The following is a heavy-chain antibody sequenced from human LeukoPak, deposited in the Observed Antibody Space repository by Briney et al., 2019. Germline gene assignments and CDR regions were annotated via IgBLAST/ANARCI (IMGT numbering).Heavy chain of an antibody. Sequence: SVKVSCKASGGTFSSYAISWVRQAPGQGLEWMGGIIPIFGTANYAQKFQGRVTITTDESTSTAYMELSSLRSEDTAVYYCARGMTVTTGFDYWGQGTLVTVSS. CDR1: GGTFSSYA. D-gene: IGHD4-17*01. CDR3: ARGMTVTTGFDY. V-gene: IGHV1-69*05. J-gene: IGHJ4*02. CDR2: IIPIFGTA.